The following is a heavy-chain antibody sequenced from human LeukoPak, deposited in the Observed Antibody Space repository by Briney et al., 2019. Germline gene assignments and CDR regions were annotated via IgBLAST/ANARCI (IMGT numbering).Heavy chain of an antibody. D-gene: IGHD6-19*01. CDR3: AARAGYSSGFPDY. Sequence: SETLSLTCTVSGGSISDNYWSWVRQPAGKGLEWIGRIYSSGSSNYNPSLNSRVSMSIDASKNQFSLKLSSVTAADTAVYYCAARAGYSSGFPDYWGQGTLVTVSS. CDR1: GGSISDNY. CDR2: IYSSGSS. V-gene: IGHV4-4*07. J-gene: IGHJ4*02.